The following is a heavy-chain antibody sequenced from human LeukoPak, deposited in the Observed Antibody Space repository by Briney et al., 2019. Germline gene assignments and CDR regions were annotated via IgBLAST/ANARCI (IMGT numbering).Heavy chain of an antibody. J-gene: IGHJ4*02. CDR3: AKVVLLWFGEFPNYFDY. V-gene: IGHV3-23*01. Sequence: GGSLRLSCAASGSTFSSYAMSWVRQAPGEGLEWVSAISGSGGSTYYAGSVKGRFTISRDNSKNTLYLQMNSLRAEDTAVYYCAKVVLLWFGEFPNYFDYWGQGTLVTVSS. D-gene: IGHD3-10*01. CDR1: GSTFSSYA. CDR2: ISGSGGST.